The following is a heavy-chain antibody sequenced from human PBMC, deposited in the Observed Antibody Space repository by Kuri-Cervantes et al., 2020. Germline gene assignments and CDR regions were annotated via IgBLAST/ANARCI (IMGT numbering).Heavy chain of an antibody. D-gene: IGHD1-1*01. CDR1: GFTFSNAW. CDR3: ARVRWNDGVVGYYYYYMDV. CDR2: ISYSGST. V-gene: IGHV4-59*01. Sequence: ESLKISCAASGFTFSNAWMSWVRQAPGKGLEWIGYISYSGSTNYNPSLKSRVTMSVDTSKTLFSLMLSSVTAADTAVYYCARVRWNDGVVGYYYYYMDVWGKGTTVTVSS. J-gene: IGHJ6*03.